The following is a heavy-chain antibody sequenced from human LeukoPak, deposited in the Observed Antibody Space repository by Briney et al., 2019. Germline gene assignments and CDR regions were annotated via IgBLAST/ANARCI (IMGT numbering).Heavy chain of an antibody. CDR2: INPSGGST. D-gene: IGHD1-26*01. CDR1: GYTFTSYY. V-gene: IGHV1-46*01. Sequence: GAPVTVSCTASGYTFTSYYMHWVRQAPGQGLEWMGIINPSGGSTSYAQKFQGRVTMTRDTSTSTVYMELSSLRSEDTAVYYCARDRTPYSGSYRNNAFDIWGQGTMVTVSS. CDR3: ARDRTPYSGSYRNNAFDI. J-gene: IGHJ3*02.